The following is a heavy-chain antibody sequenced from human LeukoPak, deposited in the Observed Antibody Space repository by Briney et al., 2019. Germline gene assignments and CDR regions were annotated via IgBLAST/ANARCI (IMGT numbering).Heavy chain of an antibody. CDR1: GFKFKTYW. CDR3: AGGHYNMDV. CDR2: IKQDGSEE. V-gene: IGHV3-7*03. J-gene: IGHJ6*03. Sequence: GGSLRLSCAASGFKFKTYWMSWVRQAPGKGLEWVAYIKQDGSEESYVGSVKGRFTISRDNTKNSVYLEMNSLRAEDMAVYYCAGGHYNMDVWGQGTTVIVSS.